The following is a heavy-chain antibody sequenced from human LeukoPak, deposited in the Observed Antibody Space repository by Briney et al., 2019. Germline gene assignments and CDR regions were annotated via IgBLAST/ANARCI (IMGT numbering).Heavy chain of an antibody. CDR2: IYYSGST. V-gene: IGHV4-59*01. CDR3: ARDIMVRGVNNYYYMDV. Sequence: ASETLSLTCTVSGGSISSYYWSWIRQPPGKGLEWIGYIYYSGSTNYNPSLKSRVTISVDTSKNQFSLKLSSVTAADTAVYYCARDIMVRGVNNYYYMDVWGKGTTVTISS. D-gene: IGHD3-10*01. CDR1: GGSISSYY. J-gene: IGHJ6*03.